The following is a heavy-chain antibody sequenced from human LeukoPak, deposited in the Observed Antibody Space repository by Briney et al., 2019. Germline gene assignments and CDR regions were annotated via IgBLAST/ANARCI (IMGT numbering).Heavy chain of an antibody. Sequence: AGGSLRLSCAASGFVFSSYGMHWVRQAPGKGLEWVAVISYDGSNKYYADSVKGRFTISRDNSKNTLYLQMNSLRAEDTAVYYCAKDSHDYGDPTFGDYWGQGTLVTVSS. D-gene: IGHD4-17*01. CDR1: GFVFSSYG. CDR3: AKDSHDYGDPTFGDY. CDR2: ISYDGSNK. V-gene: IGHV3-30*18. J-gene: IGHJ4*02.